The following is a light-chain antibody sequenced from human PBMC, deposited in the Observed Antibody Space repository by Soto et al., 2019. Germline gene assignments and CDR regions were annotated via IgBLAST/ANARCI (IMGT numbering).Light chain of an antibody. Sequence: EIVMTQSPATLSVSPGERATLSCRASQSVSSNLAWYQQKPGQAPRPLIYGASTRATGIPARFSGSGSGTEFTLTISSLRSEDFAVYFCQQYNNFWTFGQGTKVEIK. CDR3: QQYNNFWT. CDR2: GAS. V-gene: IGKV3-15*01. J-gene: IGKJ1*01. CDR1: QSVSSN.